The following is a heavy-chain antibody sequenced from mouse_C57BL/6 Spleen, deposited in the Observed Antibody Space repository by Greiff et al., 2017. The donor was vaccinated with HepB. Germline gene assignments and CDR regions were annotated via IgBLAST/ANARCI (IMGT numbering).Heavy chain of an antibody. CDR3: ARSYGSTDCFDY. D-gene: IGHD1-1*01. CDR1: GYTFTSYW. Sequence: QVQLQQPGAELVKPGASVKLSCKASGYTFTSYWMHWVKQRPGQGLEWIGMIHPNSGKTNYNEKFQSKATLTVDKSSSTAYMQLSSLTSEDSAVYYCARSYGSTDCFDYWDEGTTLTVSS. V-gene: IGHV1-64*01. J-gene: IGHJ2*01. CDR2: IHPNSGKT.